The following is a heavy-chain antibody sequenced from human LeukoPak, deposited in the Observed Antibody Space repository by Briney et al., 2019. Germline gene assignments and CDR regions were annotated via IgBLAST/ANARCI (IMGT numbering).Heavy chain of an antibody. Sequence: PSETLSLTCAVYGGSFSGYYWSWIRQPPGMGLEWIGEINHSGSTNYNPSLKSRVTISVDTSKNQFSLKLSSVTAADTAVYYCATPGYYYGSEPIDSWGQGTLVTVSS. D-gene: IGHD3-10*01. CDR3: ATPGYYYGSEPIDS. CDR2: INHSGST. CDR1: GGSFSGYY. V-gene: IGHV4-34*01. J-gene: IGHJ5*01.